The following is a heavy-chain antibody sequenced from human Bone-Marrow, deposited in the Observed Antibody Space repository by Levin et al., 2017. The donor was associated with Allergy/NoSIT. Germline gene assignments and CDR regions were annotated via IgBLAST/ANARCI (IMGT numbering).Heavy chain of an antibody. CDR2: TRNKANSYTT. D-gene: IGHD5-12*01. J-gene: IGHJ6*02. CDR3: ARGATIQYYYYGMDG. CDR1: GFTFSDHY. Sequence: GGSLRLSCAASGFTFSDHYMDWVRQAPGKGLEWVGRTRNKANSYTTEYAASVKGRFTISRDDSKNSLYLQMNSLKTEDTAVYYCARGATIQYYYYGMDGWGQGTTVTVSS. V-gene: IGHV3-72*01.